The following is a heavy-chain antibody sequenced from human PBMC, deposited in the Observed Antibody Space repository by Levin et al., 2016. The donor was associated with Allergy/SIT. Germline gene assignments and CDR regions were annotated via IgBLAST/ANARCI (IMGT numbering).Heavy chain of an antibody. CDR2: ISSSSSYI. V-gene: IGHV3-21*01. D-gene: IGHD4-23*01. Sequence: WIRQPPGKGLEWVSSISSSSSYIYYADSVKGRFTISRDNAKNSLYLQMNSLRAEDTAVYYCARDLWHSGGGPYYYYYYGMDVWGQGTTVTVSS. CDR3: ARDLWHSGGGPYYYYYYGMDV. J-gene: IGHJ6*02.